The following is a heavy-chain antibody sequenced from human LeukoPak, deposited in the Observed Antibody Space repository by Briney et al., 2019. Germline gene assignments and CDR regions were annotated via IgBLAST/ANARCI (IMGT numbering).Heavy chain of an antibody. CDR3: ARASVEYYYDSSGFSRGNNWFDP. CDR2: IYTSGST. J-gene: IGHJ5*02. Sequence: PSETLSLTCTVSGYSISSNYYWSWIRQPAGKGLEWIGRIYTSGSTNYNPSLKSRVTISVDTSKNQFSLKLSSVTAADTAVYYCARASVEYYYDSSGFSRGNNWFDPWGQGTLVTVSS. CDR1: GYSISSNYY. D-gene: IGHD3-22*01. V-gene: IGHV4-61*02.